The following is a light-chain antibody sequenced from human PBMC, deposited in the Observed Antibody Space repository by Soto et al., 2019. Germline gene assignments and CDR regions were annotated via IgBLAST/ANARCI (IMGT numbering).Light chain of an antibody. Sequence: QSALTQPASVSGSPGQSITISCTGTSSDVGDYNYVSWYQHHPGKAPKLMIFEVTNRPSGVSNRFSGSKSGNTASLTISGLQAEDEADYYCSSYTTSSTRVFGTGTQLTVL. J-gene: IGLJ1*01. V-gene: IGLV2-14*01. CDR1: SSDVGDYNY. CDR3: SSYTTSSTRV. CDR2: EVT.